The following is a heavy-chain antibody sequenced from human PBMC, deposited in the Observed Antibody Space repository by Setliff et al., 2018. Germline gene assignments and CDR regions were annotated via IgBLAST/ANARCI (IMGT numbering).Heavy chain of an antibody. CDR2: ISRSSTYI. CDR1: GFTFSTQS. D-gene: IGHD6-19*01. V-gene: IGHV3-21*01. J-gene: IGHJ4*02. CDR3: ARDRTGYSSGRFDY. Sequence: GGSLRLSCAASGFTFSTQSRNWVRQAPGKGLEWVSSISRSSTYIYYADSVKGRFTISRDNAKNSLYLQMNSLRAEDTAVYYCARDRTGYSSGRFDYWGQGTLVTVSS.